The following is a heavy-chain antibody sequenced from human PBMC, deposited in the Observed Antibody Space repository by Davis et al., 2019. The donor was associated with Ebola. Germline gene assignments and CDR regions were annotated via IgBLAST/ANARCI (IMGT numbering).Heavy chain of an antibody. CDR2: IYWDDAK. CDR3: AHRLVDFWSGYYAFDN. CDR1: GFSLSTSGMG. Sequence: SGPTLVKPTQTLTLTCTFSGFSLSTSGMGVGWIRQPPGKALEWLALIYWDDAKRYNPSLQSRLTITKDASKNQLVLTMTNMDPVDTATYYCAHRLVDFWSGYYAFDNWGQGTLVTVSS. J-gene: IGHJ4*02. V-gene: IGHV2-5*02. D-gene: IGHD3-3*01.